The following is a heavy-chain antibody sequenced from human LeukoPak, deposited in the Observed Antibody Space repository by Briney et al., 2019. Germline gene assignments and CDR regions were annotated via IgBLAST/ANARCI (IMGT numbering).Heavy chain of an antibody. V-gene: IGHV3-7*03. J-gene: IGHJ4*02. CDR2: IKQDGSEK. Sequence: PGGPLRLSCAASGFNFSRYWMSWVRQAPGKGMERVANIKQDGSEKYYADSVNGRLTISRNNAKNSLYLQMNSLRAEDTAVYHCARGRGGYVGFDYWGQGTLVTVSS. CDR3: ARGRGGYVGFDY. D-gene: IGHD5-12*01. CDR1: GFNFSRYW.